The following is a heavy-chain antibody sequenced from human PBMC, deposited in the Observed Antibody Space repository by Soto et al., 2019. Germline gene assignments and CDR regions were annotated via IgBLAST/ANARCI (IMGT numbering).Heavy chain of an antibody. D-gene: IGHD4-17*01. CDR3: ARDLTTVVTLNWFDP. Sequence: LRLSFAASGFTFSSYSMNWVRQAPGKGLEWVSSISSSSSYIYYADSVKGRFTISRDNAKNSLYLQMNSLRAEDTAVYYCARDLTTVVTLNWFDPWGQGTLVTVSS. CDR1: GFTFSSYS. V-gene: IGHV3-21*01. J-gene: IGHJ5*02. CDR2: ISSSSSYI.